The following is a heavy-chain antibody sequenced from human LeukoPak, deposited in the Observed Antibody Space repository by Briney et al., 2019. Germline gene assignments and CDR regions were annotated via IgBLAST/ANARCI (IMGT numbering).Heavy chain of an antibody. CDR1: GLPFSSYA. Sequence: GGSPNLPCAAPGLPFSSYAMSWFRQAPGKGLEWVSVISGSGGSTYYADSVKGRFTISRDNSKNTLYLQMNSLRAEDTAVYYCAKDRGNYEYSFDYWGQGTLVTVSS. CDR3: AKDRGNYEYSFDY. J-gene: IGHJ4*02. D-gene: IGHD1-7*01. V-gene: IGHV3-23*01. CDR2: ISGSGGST.